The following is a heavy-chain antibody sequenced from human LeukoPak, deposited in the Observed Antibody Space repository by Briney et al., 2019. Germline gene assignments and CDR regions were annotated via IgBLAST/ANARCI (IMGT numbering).Heavy chain of an antibody. D-gene: IGHD3-22*01. V-gene: IGHV3-74*01. Sequence: GGSLRLSCAASGFTFSSYEMNWVRQAPGKGLVWVSRINSDGSSTNYADSVKGRFTISRDNAKNTLYLQMNSLRAEDTAVYYCARVSYDSSGYYPPRHYFDYWGQGTLVTVSS. CDR3: ARVSYDSSGYYPPRHYFDY. CDR2: INSDGSST. J-gene: IGHJ4*02. CDR1: GFTFSSYE.